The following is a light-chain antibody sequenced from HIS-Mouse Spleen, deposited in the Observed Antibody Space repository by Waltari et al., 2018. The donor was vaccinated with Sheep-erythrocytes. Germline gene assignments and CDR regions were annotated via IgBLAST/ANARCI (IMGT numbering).Light chain of an antibody. CDR2: EVS. V-gene: IGLV2-8*01. CDR3: SSYAGSNNWV. J-gene: IGLJ3*02. CDR1: SSDVGGYNY. Sequence: QSALTQPPSASGSPGQSVTISCTGTSSDVGGYNYVSWYQQHPGKAPKLMIYEVSKRPSWVPYRFSGSKSGNTASLTFSGLQAEDEADYYCSSYAGSNNWVFGGGTKLTVL.